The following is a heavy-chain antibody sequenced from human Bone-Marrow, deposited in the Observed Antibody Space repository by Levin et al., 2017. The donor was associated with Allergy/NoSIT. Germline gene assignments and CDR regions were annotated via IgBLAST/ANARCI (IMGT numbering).Heavy chain of an antibody. CDR1: GFSFSGSV. Sequence: GESLKISCVASGFSFSGSVMHWVRQAPGKGLEWVTTISYDGSSQYYADSVKGRFTVSRDNSKNMVHLQMNSLRIEDTAMYYCATTVNSYFDHWGQGTLVSVSS. D-gene: IGHD4-17*01. CDR2: ISYDGSSQ. J-gene: IGHJ4*01. V-gene: IGHV3-30*03. CDR3: ATTVNSYFDH.